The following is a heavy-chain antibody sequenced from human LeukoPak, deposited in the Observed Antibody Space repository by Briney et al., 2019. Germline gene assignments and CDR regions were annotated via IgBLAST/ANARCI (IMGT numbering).Heavy chain of an antibody. J-gene: IGHJ3*02. CDR1: GGSVSSGSYY. Sequence: SETLSLTCTVPGGSVSSGSYYSSWIRQPPGKGLEWMGYIYNSGSANYNPSLKSRVTISVDTSKNQFSLKLNSVTAADTAVYYCARGGDFWSGYYDAFDIWGQGTMVTVSS. CDR3: ARGGDFWSGYYDAFDI. D-gene: IGHD3-3*01. CDR2: IYNSGSA. V-gene: IGHV4-61*01.